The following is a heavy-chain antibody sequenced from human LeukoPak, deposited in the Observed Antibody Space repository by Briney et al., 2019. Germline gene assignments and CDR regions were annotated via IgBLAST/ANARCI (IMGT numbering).Heavy chain of an antibody. V-gene: IGHV1-18*04. Sequence: GASVKVSCKASGYTFTGYYMHWVRQAPGQGLEWMGWISAYNGNTNYAQKLQGRVTMTTDTSTSTAYMELRSLRSDDTAVYYCARGGYYYDSSGFPEDYWGQGTLVTVSS. J-gene: IGHJ4*02. CDR3: ARGGYYYDSSGFPEDY. D-gene: IGHD3-22*01. CDR1: GYTFTGYY. CDR2: ISAYNGNT.